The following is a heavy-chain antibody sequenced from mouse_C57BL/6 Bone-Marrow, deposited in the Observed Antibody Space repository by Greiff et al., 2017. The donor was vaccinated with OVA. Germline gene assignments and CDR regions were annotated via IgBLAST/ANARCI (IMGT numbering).Heavy chain of an antibody. CDR3: ARDRDDYDGWYFDV. V-gene: IGHV3-6*01. CDR1: GYSITSGYY. D-gene: IGHD2-4*01. CDR2: ISYDGSN. Sequence: ESGPGLVKPSQSLSLTCSVTGYSITSGYYWNWIRQFPGNKLEWMGYISYDGSNNYNPSLKNRISITRDTSKNQFFLKLNSVTTEDTATYYCARDRDDYDGWYFDVWGTGTTVTVSS. J-gene: IGHJ1*03.